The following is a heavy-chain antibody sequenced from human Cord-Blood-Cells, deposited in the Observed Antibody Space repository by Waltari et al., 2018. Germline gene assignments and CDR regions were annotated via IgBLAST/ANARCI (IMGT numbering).Heavy chain of an antibody. V-gene: IGHV3-21*01. CDR1: GFTFSSYS. J-gene: IGHJ3*02. CDR2: ISSSSSYI. Sequence: EVQLVESGGGLVKPGGSLRLSCAASGFTFSSYSMNWVRQAPGKGLEWVSSISSSSSYIYYADSVKGRFTNSRDNAKNSLYLQMNSLRAEDTAVYYCARDMMDYYDSSGYDAFDIWGQGTMVTVSS. D-gene: IGHD3-22*01. CDR3: ARDMMDYYDSSGYDAFDI.